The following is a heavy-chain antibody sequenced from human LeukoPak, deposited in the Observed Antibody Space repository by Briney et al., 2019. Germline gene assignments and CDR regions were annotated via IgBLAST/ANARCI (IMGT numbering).Heavy chain of an antibody. Sequence: PSETLSLTCTVSGASITSTNYYWGWIRQTPGRGLEWIGTIYYSGSTHYNPSLKSRVTISLDTSKNQFSLNLNSVTAADSAVYYCARHNADSDSWYWFDPWGQGNLVTVSS. D-gene: IGHD6-13*01. V-gene: IGHV4-39*01. CDR2: IYYSGST. CDR3: ARHNADSDSWYWFDP. J-gene: IGHJ5*02. CDR1: GASITSTNYY.